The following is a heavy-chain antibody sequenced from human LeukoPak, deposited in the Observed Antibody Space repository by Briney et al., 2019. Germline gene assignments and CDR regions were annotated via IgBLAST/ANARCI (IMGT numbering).Heavy chain of an antibody. CDR2: IYYSGST. CDR1: GGSISSSSYY. Sequence: SETLSLTCTVSGGSISSSSYYWGWIRQPPGKGLEWIGSIYYSGSTCYNPSLKSRVTISVDTSKNQFSLKLSSVTAADTAVYYCAGDVVGGEIYYFDYWGQGTLVTVSS. V-gene: IGHV4-39*01. J-gene: IGHJ4*02. CDR3: AGDVVGGEIYYFDY. D-gene: IGHD2-15*01.